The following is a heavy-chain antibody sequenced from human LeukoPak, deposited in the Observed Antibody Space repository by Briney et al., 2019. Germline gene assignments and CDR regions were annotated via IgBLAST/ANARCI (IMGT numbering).Heavy chain of an antibody. V-gene: IGHV4-4*02. D-gene: IGHD3-10*01. CDR2: IYHSGST. CDR3: ARRAIFTMVRGVPNWFDP. CDR1: GGSISSSNW. Sequence: PSETLSLTCAVSGGSISSSNWWSWVRQPPGKGLEWIGEIYHSGSTNYNPSLKSRVTISVDTSKNQFSLKLSSVTAADTAVYYCARRAIFTMVRGVPNWFDPWGQGTLVTVSS. J-gene: IGHJ5*02.